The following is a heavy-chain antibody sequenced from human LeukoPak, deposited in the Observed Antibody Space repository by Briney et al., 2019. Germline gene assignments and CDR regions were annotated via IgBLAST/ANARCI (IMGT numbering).Heavy chain of an antibody. D-gene: IGHD3-16*01. CDR3: ARVGRGDHTWGSYYCDH. CDR1: GDSISSYH. Sequence: SETLSLTCTVSGDSISSYHWSWIRQPPGKGLEWIGYISYSGSTGYNPSLKSRLTISVDTSKNQFSLRLTSVTAADTAMYYCARVGRGDHTWGSYYCDHWGQGTLVTVSS. CDR2: ISYSGST. J-gene: IGHJ4*02. V-gene: IGHV4-59*01.